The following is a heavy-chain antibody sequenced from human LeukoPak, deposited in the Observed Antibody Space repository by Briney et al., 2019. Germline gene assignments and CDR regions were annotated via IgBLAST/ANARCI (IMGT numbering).Heavy chain of an antibody. V-gene: IGHV3-30*04. Sequence: GSLRLSCAASGFTFSGYAMHWVRQVPGKGLEWVAITSHDESNKYYADSVKGRFTISRDNSKNTLYLQMNSLRAEDTAVYYCAKVPPYYDILTGYPDYWGQGTLVTVSS. CDR3: AKVPPYYDILTGYPDY. CDR1: GFTFSGYA. CDR2: TSHDESNK. D-gene: IGHD3-9*01. J-gene: IGHJ4*02.